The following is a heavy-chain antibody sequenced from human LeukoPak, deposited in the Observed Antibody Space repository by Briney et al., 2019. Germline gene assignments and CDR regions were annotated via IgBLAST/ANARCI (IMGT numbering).Heavy chain of an antibody. D-gene: IGHD3-16*01. CDR1: GFIFDDYA. CDR3: AKDDDWGRFNH. CDR2: ISPRGDIT. J-gene: IGHJ1*01. V-gene: IGHV3-23*01. Sequence: GGSLRLSCAASGFIFDDYAMHWVRQAPGKGLEWVSGISPRGDITYYKDSVRGRFTISRDNFKNTVSLQLNSLRAEDTAMYYCAKDDDWGRFNHWGQGTLVTVSS.